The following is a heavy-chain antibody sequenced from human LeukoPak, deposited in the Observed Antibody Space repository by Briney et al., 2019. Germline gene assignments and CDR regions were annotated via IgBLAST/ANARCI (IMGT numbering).Heavy chain of an antibody. J-gene: IGHJ4*02. D-gene: IGHD3-22*01. CDR3: ARGRGYYDSSGYYYGVHFDY. CDR1: GGSFSGYY. Sequence: SETLSLTRAVYGGSFSGYYWSWIRQPPGKGLEWIGEINHSGSTNYNPSLKSRVTISVDTSKNQFSLELSSVTAADTAVYYCARGRGYYDSSGYYYGVHFDYWGQGTLVTVSS. V-gene: IGHV4-34*01. CDR2: INHSGST.